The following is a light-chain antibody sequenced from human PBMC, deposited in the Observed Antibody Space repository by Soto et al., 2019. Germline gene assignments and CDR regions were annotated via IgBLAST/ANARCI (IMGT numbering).Light chain of an antibody. Sequence: QAVVTQPPSVSGAPGQRVTISCTGSSSNIGAGYDVHWYQQLPGTAPKLLIYGNSNRSSGVPDRFSGSKSGTSASLAITGLQAEDEADYYCQSYDSSLSDLVVFGGGTKLTVL. CDR1: SSNIGAGYD. V-gene: IGLV1-40*01. J-gene: IGLJ2*01. CDR2: GNS. CDR3: QSYDSSLSDLVV.